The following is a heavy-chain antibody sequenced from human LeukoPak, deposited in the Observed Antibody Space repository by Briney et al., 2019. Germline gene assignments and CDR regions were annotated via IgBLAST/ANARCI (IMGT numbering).Heavy chain of an antibody. V-gene: IGHV4-59*01. CDR1: GGSTSSYY. CDR3: ATLTVGDDAFDI. CDR2: IFYTGST. J-gene: IGHJ3*02. Sequence: SQRLSLTCTVSGGSTSSYYWSSIRQPPGKALGCSGYIFYTGSTNYNPSLKSRVTISVLTSKNRFSLKLRSVTAADTAVYSCATLTVGDDAFDIWGQGTMVTVSS.